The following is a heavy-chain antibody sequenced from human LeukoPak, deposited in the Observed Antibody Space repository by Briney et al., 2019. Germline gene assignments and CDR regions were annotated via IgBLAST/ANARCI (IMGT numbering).Heavy chain of an antibody. CDR1: GGSLSDYY. V-gene: IGHV4-34*01. J-gene: IGHJ4*02. CDR2: INHSGST. D-gene: IGHD5-18*01. Sequence: SETLSLTCAVYGGSLSDYYWSWIRQPPGKGLEWIGEINHSGSTNYNPSLKSRVTISVDTSRNQFSLKLSSVTAADTAVYYCARRGYSYGYRSPWDYWGQGTLVTVSS. CDR3: ARRGYSYGYRSPWDY.